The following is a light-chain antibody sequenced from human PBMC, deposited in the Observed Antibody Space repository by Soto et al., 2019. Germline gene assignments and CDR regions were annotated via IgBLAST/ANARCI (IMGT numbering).Light chain of an antibody. V-gene: IGLV2-14*01. J-gene: IGLJ2*01. Sequence: QSALTQPASVSGSPGQSSTISCTGTSSDVGGYNYVSWYQQHPGKAPKLMIYDVSNRPSGVSNRFSGSKSGNTASLTISGLQAEDEADYYCSSYTSSSTLGHVVFGGGTKVTVL. CDR3: SSYTSSSTLGHVV. CDR2: DVS. CDR1: SSDVGGYNY.